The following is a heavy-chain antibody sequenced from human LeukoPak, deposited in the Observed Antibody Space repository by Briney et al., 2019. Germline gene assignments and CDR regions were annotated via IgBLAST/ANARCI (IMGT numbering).Heavy chain of an antibody. J-gene: IGHJ4*02. V-gene: IGHV4-4*02. CDR1: GGSISSSNW. Sequence: LETLSLTCTVSGGSISSSNWWSWVRQPPGKGLEWIGEIYHSGSTNYNPSLKSRVTISVDKSKNQFSLKLSSVTAADTAVYYCARGGGSYAIFDYWGQGTLVTVSS. D-gene: IGHD1-26*01. CDR2: IYHSGST. CDR3: ARGGGSYAIFDY.